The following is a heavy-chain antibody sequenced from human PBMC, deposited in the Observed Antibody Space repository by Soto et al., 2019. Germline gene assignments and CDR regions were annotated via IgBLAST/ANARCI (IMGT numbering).Heavy chain of an antibody. CDR2: IYYSGST. Sequence: SETLSLTCTVSGGSISSGGYYWSWIRQHPGKGLEWIGYIYYSGSTYYNPSLKSRVTISVDTSKNQFSLKLSSVTAADTAVYYCASNAFWGDAFDIWGQGTMVTVSS. V-gene: IGHV4-31*03. D-gene: IGHD3-16*01. CDR1: GGSISSGGYY. J-gene: IGHJ3*02. CDR3: ASNAFWGDAFDI.